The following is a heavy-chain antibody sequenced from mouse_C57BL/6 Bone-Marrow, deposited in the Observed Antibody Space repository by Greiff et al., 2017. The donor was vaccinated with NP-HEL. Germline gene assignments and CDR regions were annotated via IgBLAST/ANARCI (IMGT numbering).Heavy chain of an antibody. CDR3: ARHEGYYWYFDV. J-gene: IGHJ1*03. V-gene: IGHV5-6*01. D-gene: IGHD2-3*01. CDR2: ISSGGSYT. Sequence: EVMLVESGGDLVKPGGSLKLSCAASGFTFSSYGMSWVRQTPDKRLEWVATISSGGSYTYYPDSVKGRFTISRDNAKNTLYLQMSSLKSEDTAMYYCARHEGYYWYFDVWGTGTTVTVSS. CDR1: GFTFSSYG.